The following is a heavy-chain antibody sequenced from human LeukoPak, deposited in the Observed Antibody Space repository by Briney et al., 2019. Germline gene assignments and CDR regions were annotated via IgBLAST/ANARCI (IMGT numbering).Heavy chain of an antibody. J-gene: IGHJ4*02. CDR3: ARVGCSGGTCYSRDFDF. CDR1: GGSFSGYY. V-gene: IGHV4-34*01. D-gene: IGHD2-15*01. Sequence: SETLSLTCAVYGGSFSGYYWSWLRQPPGKGLEWIAEINHSGNTNYNPSLKSRVTISVDTSKNQFSLDLISLTAADTAVYYCARVGCSGGTCYSRDFDFWGQGNLVTVSS. CDR2: INHSGNT.